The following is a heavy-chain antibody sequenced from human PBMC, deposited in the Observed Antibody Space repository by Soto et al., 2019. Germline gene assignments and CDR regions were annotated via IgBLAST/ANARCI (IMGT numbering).Heavy chain of an antibody. CDR1: GFIFSDYY. CDR3: ARDRDYYDSSGYFDY. CDR2: ISSSDNII. Sequence: GGSLRLSCAASGFIFSDYYMSWIRQAPGKGLEWISYISSSDNIIYYADSVKGRFTISRDNAKNSLYLQMNSLRAEDTAVYYCARDRDYYDSSGYFDYWGQGTLVTVSS. D-gene: IGHD3-22*01. J-gene: IGHJ4*02. V-gene: IGHV3-11*01.